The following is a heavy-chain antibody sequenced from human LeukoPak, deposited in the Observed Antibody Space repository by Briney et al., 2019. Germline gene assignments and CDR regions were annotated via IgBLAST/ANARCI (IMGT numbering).Heavy chain of an antibody. J-gene: IGHJ5*02. V-gene: IGHV4-59*12. CDR3: ARGPSSHNWFDP. Sequence: SETLSLTCTVSGGSISSYYWSWIRQPPGKGLEWIGYFYYSGSTYYNPSLKSRVTISVDRSKNQFSLKLSSVTAADTAVYYCARGPSSHNWFDPWGQGTLVTVSS. CDR1: GGSISSYY. CDR2: FYYSGST. D-gene: IGHD6-13*01.